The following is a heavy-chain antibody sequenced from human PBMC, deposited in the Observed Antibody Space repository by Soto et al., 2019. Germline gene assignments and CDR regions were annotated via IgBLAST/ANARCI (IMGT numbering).Heavy chain of an antibody. V-gene: IGHV4-4*02. CDR2: VYHSGGN. CDR3: AYSTGWYRLDV. D-gene: IGHD6-19*01. CDR1: GGSISTPYW. Sequence: QVHLQESGPGLVKPSGTLSLTCAVSGGSISTPYWWTWVRQPPGKELEWIGDVYHSGGNNYNPSLMSRVTISLDKSKNQLSLKMMSVTAADTAIYYCAYSTGWYRLDVWGQGTMVIVSS. J-gene: IGHJ3*01.